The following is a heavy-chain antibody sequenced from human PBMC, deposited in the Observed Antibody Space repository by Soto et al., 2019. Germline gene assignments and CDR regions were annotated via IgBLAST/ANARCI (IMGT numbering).Heavy chain of an antibody. CDR3: AREDSVLRYFDWLKNPTYYYGMDV. CDR1: GGTFSSYA. J-gene: IGHJ6*02. D-gene: IGHD3-9*01. V-gene: IGHV1-69*13. Sequence: SVKVSCKASGGTFSSYAISWVRQAPGQGLEWMGGVIPIFGTANYAQKFQGRVTITADESTSTAYMELSSLRSEDTAVYYCAREDSVLRYFDWLKNPTYYYGMDVWGQGTTVTVSS. CDR2: VIPIFGTA.